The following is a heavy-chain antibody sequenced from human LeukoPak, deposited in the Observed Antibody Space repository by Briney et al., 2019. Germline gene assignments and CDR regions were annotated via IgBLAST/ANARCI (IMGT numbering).Heavy chain of an antibody. CDR3: ARGRAGRRIFDY. CDR1: GGSFSGDY. D-gene: IGHD3-3*02. J-gene: IGHJ4*02. Sequence: SETLSLTCAVYGGSFSGDYWSWIRQPTGKGVEWIGEINHSGSTNYNPSPKSRVTTSVDTSKNQFSLKLSPVTAADTAVYYCARGRAGRRIFDYWGQGTLVTVSS. CDR2: INHSGST. V-gene: IGHV4-34*01.